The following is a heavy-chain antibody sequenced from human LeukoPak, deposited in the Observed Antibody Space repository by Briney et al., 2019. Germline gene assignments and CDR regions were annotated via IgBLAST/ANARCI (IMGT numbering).Heavy chain of an antibody. J-gene: IGHJ5*02. V-gene: IGHV4-4*02. D-gene: IGHD2-2*01. Sequence: SETLSLTCAVSGGSISSSNWWSWVRQPPGKGLKWIGEIYHSGSTNYNPSLKSRVTISVDKSKNQFSLKLSSVTAADTAVYYCASRDIVVVPAAIDPWGQGTLVTVSS. CDR2: IYHSGST. CDR3: ASRDIVVVPAAIDP. CDR1: GGSISSSNW.